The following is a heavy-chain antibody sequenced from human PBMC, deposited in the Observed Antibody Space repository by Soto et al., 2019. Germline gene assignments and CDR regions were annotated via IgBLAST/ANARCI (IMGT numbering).Heavy chain of an antibody. CDR2: IYYSGST. D-gene: IGHD4-17*01. CDR3: ARGGWVGDYGEVWFDP. V-gene: IGHV4-30-4*01. Sequence: QVQLQESGPGLVKPSQTLSLTCTVSGGSISSGDYYWSWIRQPPGKGLEWIGYIYYSGSTYYNPSLKSRVTISVDTSKNRFSLKLSSVTAADTAVYYCARGGWVGDYGEVWFDPWGQGTLVTVSS. J-gene: IGHJ5*02. CDR1: GGSISSGDYY.